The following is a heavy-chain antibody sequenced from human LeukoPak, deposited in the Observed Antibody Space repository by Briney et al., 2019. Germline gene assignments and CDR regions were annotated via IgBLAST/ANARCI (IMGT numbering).Heavy chain of an antibody. D-gene: IGHD3-10*01. CDR3: AREGKITMVRGVIRYYYMDV. Sequence: SETLSLTCAVYGGSFSGYYWSWIRQPPGKGLEWIGEINHSGSTNYNPSLMSRVTISVDTSKNQFSLKLSSVTAADTAVYYCAREGKITMVRGVIRYYYMDVWGKGTTVTISS. CDR1: GGSFSGYY. V-gene: IGHV4-34*01. CDR2: INHSGST. J-gene: IGHJ6*03.